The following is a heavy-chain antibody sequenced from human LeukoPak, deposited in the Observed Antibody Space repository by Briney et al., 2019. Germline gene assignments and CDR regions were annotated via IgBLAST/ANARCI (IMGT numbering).Heavy chain of an antibody. J-gene: IGHJ4*02. CDR3: VGSSGYYYNY. Sequence: KPSETLSLTCTVSGGSISSSSYYWGWIRQPPGKGLEWIGSIYYSGSTYYNPPLKSRVTISVDTSKNQFSLKLSSVTAADTAVYYCVGSSGYYYNYWGQGTLVTVSS. CDR1: GGSISSSSYY. CDR2: IYYSGST. V-gene: IGHV4-39*01. D-gene: IGHD3-22*01.